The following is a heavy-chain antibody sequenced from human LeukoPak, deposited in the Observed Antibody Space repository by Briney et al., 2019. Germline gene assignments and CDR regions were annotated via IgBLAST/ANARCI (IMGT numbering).Heavy chain of an antibody. CDR2: INHSGST. Sequence: SETLSLTCAVYGGSFSGYYWSWIRQPPGKGLEWIGEINHSGSTNYNPSLKSRVTISVDTFKNQFSLKLSSVTAADTAVYYCARRGYDYVWGSYRYTGFDYWGQGTLVTVSS. J-gene: IGHJ4*02. D-gene: IGHD3-16*02. CDR3: ARRGYDYVWGSYRYTGFDY. CDR1: GGSFSGYY. V-gene: IGHV4-34*01.